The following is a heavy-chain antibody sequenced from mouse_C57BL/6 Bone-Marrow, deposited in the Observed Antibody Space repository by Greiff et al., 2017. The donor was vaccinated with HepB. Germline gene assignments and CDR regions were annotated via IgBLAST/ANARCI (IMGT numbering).Heavy chain of an antibody. Sequence: VQLQQPGAELVKPGASVKMSCKASGYTFTSYWITWVKQRPGQGLEWIGDIYPGSGSTNYNEKFKSKATLTVDKSSSTAYMQLSSLTSEDSAVYYCARYGLQGDYWGQGTTLTVSS. CDR2: IYPGSGST. CDR3: ARYGLQGDY. CDR1: GYTFTSYW. D-gene: IGHD2-2*01. V-gene: IGHV1-55*01. J-gene: IGHJ2*01.